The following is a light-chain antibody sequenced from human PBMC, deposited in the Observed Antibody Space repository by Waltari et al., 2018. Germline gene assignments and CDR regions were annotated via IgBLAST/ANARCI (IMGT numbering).Light chain of an antibody. Sequence: IVLTQSPGTLSLSPGERATLSCRASQSVSRSLAWYQQQPGQAPKLLIYGASTRATGIPDRFTGSGSGTDFSLTISSLEPEDFAIYCCQHYVRLPATFGQGTKVEIK. J-gene: IGKJ1*01. CDR3: QHYVRLPAT. V-gene: IGKV3-20*01. CDR2: GAS. CDR1: QSVSRS.